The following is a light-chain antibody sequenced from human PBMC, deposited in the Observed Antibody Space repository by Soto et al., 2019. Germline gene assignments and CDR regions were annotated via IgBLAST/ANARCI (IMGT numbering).Light chain of an antibody. J-gene: IGKJ2*01. CDR3: LQDYNYPYT. V-gene: IGKV1-6*01. Sequence: AIQMTPSPSSLSASVGDRVTITCRASQGIRNDLDWYQQKPGKAPKLLIYDASSLQSGVPSRFSGSGSGTYFTLTISSLQPEDFATYYCLQDYNYPYTFGQGTKLEIK. CDR1: QGIRND. CDR2: DAS.